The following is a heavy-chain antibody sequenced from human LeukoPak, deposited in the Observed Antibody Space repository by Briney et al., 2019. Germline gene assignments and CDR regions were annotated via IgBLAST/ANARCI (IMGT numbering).Heavy chain of an antibody. D-gene: IGHD3-22*01. V-gene: IGHV3-30*04. CDR3: ASAYDSRFY. CDR1: GFTFSSYA. J-gene: IGHJ4*02. Sequence: GGSLRLSCAASGFTFSSYAMHWVRQAPGKGLEWVAVISYDGSNKYYADSVKGRFTISRDNSKNTLYLQMNSQRAEDTAVYYCASAYDSRFYWGQGTLVTVSS. CDR2: ISYDGSNK.